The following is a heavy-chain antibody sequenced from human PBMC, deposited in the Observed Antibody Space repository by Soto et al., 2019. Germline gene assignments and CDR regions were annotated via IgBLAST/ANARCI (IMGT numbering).Heavy chain of an antibody. CDR3: AREYSSSATHHKFYYYYYYGMDV. J-gene: IGHJ6*02. D-gene: IGHD6-6*01. Sequence: GGSLRLSCAASGFTFSSYAMHWVRQAPGKGLEWVAVISYDGSNKYYADSVKGRFTISRDNSKNTLYLQVNSLRAEDTAVYYCAREYSSSATHHKFYYYYYYGMDVWGQGTTVTVSS. V-gene: IGHV3-30-3*01. CDR2: ISYDGSNK. CDR1: GFTFSSYA.